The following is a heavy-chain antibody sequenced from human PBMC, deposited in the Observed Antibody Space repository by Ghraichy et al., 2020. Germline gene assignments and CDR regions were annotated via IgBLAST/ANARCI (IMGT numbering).Heavy chain of an antibody. CDR2: ISSSSSTI. J-gene: IGHJ2*01. D-gene: IGHD3-22*01. V-gene: IGHV3-48*02. CDR1: GFTFSSYS. Sequence: GGSLRLSCAASGFTFSSYSMNWVRQAPGKGLEWVSYISSSSSTIYYADSVKGRFTISRDNAKNSLYLQMNSLRDEDTAVYYCASAYYDSSGYYWPSLWYFDLWGRGTLVTVSS. CDR3: ASAYYDSSGYYWPSLWYFDL.